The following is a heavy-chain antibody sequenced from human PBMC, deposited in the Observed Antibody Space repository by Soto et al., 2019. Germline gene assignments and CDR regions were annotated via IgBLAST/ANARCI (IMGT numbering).Heavy chain of an antibody. CDR2: ISSSSSTI. CDR1: ECTFSADR. CDR3: ARPRGNSGGSCYY. V-gene: IGHV3-48*01. D-gene: IGHD2-15*01. Sequence: GGSLRLSVVAAECTFSADRSHWVRQAPGKGPEWISYISSSSSTIYYADSVKGRFTISRDNAKNSLSLQMDSLRAEDTAVYYCARPRGNSGGSCYYWGQGTQVTVSS. J-gene: IGHJ4*02.